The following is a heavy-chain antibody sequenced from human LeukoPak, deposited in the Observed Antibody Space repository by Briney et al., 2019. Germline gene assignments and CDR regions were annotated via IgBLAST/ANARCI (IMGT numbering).Heavy chain of an antibody. CDR2: IYYSGST. Sequence: SETLSLTCTVSGGSISSGGYYWSWIRQHPGKGLEWIGYIYYSGSTYYNPSLKSRVTISVDTSKNQFSLKLSSVTAADTAVYYCARDRIAVVPAARSLYYYYGMDVWGQGTTVTVSS. CDR1: GGSISSGGYY. J-gene: IGHJ6*02. D-gene: IGHD2-2*01. CDR3: ARDRIAVVPAARSLYYYYGMDV. V-gene: IGHV4-31*03.